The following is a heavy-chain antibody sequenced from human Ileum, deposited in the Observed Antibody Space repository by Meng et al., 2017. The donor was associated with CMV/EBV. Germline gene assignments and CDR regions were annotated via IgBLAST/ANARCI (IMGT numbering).Heavy chain of an antibody. D-gene: IGHD6-13*01. V-gene: IGHV4-59*01. J-gene: IGHJ1*01. CDR3: ALRGSAAGTFQY. CDR1: GDSMSSYC. Sequence: QVHAQVAGPGLVKPSESLSLTCTVAGDSMSSYCWSWIRQPPGKGLEWIGYMCYNGDTNYNPSLKSRVTISGDTSKNQFSLKLSSVTAADTAVYYCALRGSAAGTFQYWGQGTLVTVSS. CDR2: MCYNGDT.